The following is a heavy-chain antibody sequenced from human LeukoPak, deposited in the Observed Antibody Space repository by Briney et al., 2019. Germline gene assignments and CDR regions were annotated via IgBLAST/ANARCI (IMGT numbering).Heavy chain of an antibody. D-gene: IGHD3-22*01. CDR3: ARGPVSWDSSGYDFDY. J-gene: IGHJ4*02. CDR2: IIPIFGTA. CDR1: GGTFSSYA. V-gene: IGHV1-69*05. Sequence: ASVKVSCKASGGTFSSYAISWVRQAPGQGLEWMGGIIPIFGTANYAQKFQGRVTITTDESTSTAYMELSSLRSEDTAVYYCARGPVSWDSSGYDFDYWGQGTLVTVSS.